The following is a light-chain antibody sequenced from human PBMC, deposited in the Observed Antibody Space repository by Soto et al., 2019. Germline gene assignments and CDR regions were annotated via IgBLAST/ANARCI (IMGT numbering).Light chain of an antibody. CDR2: AAS. CDR1: QSISSY. CDR3: QQSYSTTIT. Sequence: DIQMTHSPSSLSASVGSRFNITCRASQSISSYLNWYQQKPGKAPKLLIYAASSLQSGVPSRSSGSGYGTDLTLTISSMKHEDFATYYCQQSYSTTITFGQGTRLEIK. J-gene: IGKJ5*01. V-gene: IGKV1-39*01.